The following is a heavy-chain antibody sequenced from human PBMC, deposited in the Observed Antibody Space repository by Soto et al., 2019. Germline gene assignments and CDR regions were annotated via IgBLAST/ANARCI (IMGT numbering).Heavy chain of an antibody. Sequence: QVQLAESGGGVVQPGRSLRLSCATSGFVSNDYDIHWVRQAPGKGLAWLASISSDGTKKYYAESVKGRFTISRDNSKNTLSPQLNSLGAEDTAVYYCSRGIKGGLDAWGPGTLVTVSS. CDR1: GFVSNDYD. D-gene: IGHD2-21*01. J-gene: IGHJ5*02. V-gene: IGHV3-30*03. CDR2: ISSDGTKK. CDR3: SRGIKGGLDA.